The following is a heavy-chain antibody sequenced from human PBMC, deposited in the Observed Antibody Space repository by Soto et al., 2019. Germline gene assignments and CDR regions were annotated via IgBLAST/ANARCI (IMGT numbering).Heavy chain of an antibody. CDR2: IYTSGTT. D-gene: IGHD3-22*01. CDR3: ARGHYYDYSVHSFDY. Sequence: PSETLSLTCTVSGGSISSGGYSWGWIRQHPGKGLEWIGYIYTSGTTYYNPPLQSRVTMSVDTSKSQFSLRLSSVTAADTAVYYCARGHYYDYSVHSFDYWGPGTLVTVSS. CDR1: GGSISSGGYS. J-gene: IGHJ4*02. V-gene: IGHV4-31*03.